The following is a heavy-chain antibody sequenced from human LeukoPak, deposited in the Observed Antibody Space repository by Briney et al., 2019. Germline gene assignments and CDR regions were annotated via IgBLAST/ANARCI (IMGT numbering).Heavy chain of an antibody. CDR1: GYTFTSYG. V-gene: IGHV1-18*01. J-gene: IGHJ4*02. Sequence: ASAKVSCKASGYTFTSYGISWVRQAPGQGLEWMGWMNAYNDNTNYAQKFQGRVTMTTDTPTSTAYMELRNLRSDDTAVYYCAREPTVTNGGGNFFDYWGQGTPVTVSS. CDR3: AREPTVTNGGGNFFDY. D-gene: IGHD4-17*01. CDR2: MNAYNDNT.